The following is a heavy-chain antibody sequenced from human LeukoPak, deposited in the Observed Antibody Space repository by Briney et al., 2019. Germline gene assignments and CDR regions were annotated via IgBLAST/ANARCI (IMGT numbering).Heavy chain of an antibody. V-gene: IGHV3-48*01. CDR1: GFTFSSYS. CDR2: ISSSGSTI. CDR3: ARALRYFDWLSTSPEYNWFDP. J-gene: IGHJ5*02. Sequence: GGSLRLSCAASGFTFSSYSTNWVRQAPGKGLEWVSYISSSGSTIYYADSVKGRFTISRDNAKNSLYLQMNSLRAEDTAVYYCARALRYFDWLSTSPEYNWFDPWGQGTLVTVSS. D-gene: IGHD3-9*01.